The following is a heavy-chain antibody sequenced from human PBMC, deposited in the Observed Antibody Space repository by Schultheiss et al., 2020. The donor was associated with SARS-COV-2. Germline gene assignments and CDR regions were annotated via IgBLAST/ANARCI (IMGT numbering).Heavy chain of an antibody. CDR2: IIPILGIA. Sequence: ASVKVSCKASGYTFTSYGISWVRQAPGQGLEWMGRIIPILGIANYAQKFQGRVTMTTDTSTSTAYMELSRLRSDDTAVYYCARGGTWELRLVDYWGQGTLVTVSS. J-gene: IGHJ4*02. D-gene: IGHD1-26*01. CDR3: ARGGTWELRLVDY. CDR1: GYTFTSYG. V-gene: IGHV1-18*01.